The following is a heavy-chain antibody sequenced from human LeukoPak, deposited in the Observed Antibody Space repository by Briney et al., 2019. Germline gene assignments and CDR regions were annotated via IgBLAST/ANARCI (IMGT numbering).Heavy chain of an antibody. V-gene: IGHV3-23*01. D-gene: IGHD5/OR15-5a*01. CDR2: ISESGGST. Sequence: GGSLRLSCAASGFTFSSYVMSWVRQAPGKGLEWVSGISESGGSTDYADSVKGRFTISRDNSKNTLYLQMNSLRAEDTAVYYCVRFPSSVYSHPVDYWGQGTLVTVSS. CDR1: GFTFSSYV. J-gene: IGHJ4*02. CDR3: VRFPSSVYSHPVDY.